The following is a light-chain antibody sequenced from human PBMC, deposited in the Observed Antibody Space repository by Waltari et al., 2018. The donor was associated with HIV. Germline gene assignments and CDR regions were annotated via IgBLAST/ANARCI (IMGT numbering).Light chain of an antibody. CDR1: SRSIGRYY. CDR2: DDN. Sequence: NFMLTQSHSVSESPGKTVTISCTRSSRSIGRYYVQCYQQRPGSTPTTVIFDDNQRPAGVPDRFSCSIDSSSNSASLTFSGLKTEDEADYYCQSYDSRNHWVFGGGTKLTVL. J-gene: IGLJ3*02. CDR3: QSYDSRNHWV. V-gene: IGLV6-57*01.